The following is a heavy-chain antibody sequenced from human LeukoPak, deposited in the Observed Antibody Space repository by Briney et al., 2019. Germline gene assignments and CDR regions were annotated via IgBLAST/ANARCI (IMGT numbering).Heavy chain of an antibody. CDR3: AKDSSSLRS. J-gene: IGHJ4*02. CDR1: GFTFSSYA. V-gene: IGHV3-30-3*01. Sequence: GGSLRLSCAASGFTFSSYAMHWVRQAPGKGLEWVAVISYDGSNKYYADSVKGRFTISRDNSKNTLYLQMNSLRAEDTAVYYCAKDSSSLRSWGQGTLVTVSS. D-gene: IGHD6-6*01. CDR2: ISYDGSNK.